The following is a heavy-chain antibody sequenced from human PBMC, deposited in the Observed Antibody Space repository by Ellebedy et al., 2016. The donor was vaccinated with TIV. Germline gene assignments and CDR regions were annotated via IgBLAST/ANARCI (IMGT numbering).Heavy chain of an antibody. D-gene: IGHD2/OR15-2a*01. Sequence: PGGSLRLSCKGSGYSFTSYWIGWVRQKPGKGLEWMGIIYPGDSDTRYSPSFQGQVTISADKSISTAYLQWSSLKASDTAMYYCARHNTDDYYYGMDVWGQGTTVTVSS. CDR3: ARHNTDDYYYGMDV. J-gene: IGHJ6*02. CDR2: IYPGDSDT. V-gene: IGHV5-51*01. CDR1: GYSFTSYW.